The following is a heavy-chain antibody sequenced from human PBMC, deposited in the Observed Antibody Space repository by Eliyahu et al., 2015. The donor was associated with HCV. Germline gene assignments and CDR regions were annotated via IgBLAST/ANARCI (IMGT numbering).Heavy chain of an antibody. CDR3: ARRPKTMVVVTAMPFEY. Sequence: EVQLVQSGAEVKKPGESLRISCKGSGYSFXSYWISWVRQMPGKGLEWMGRIDPSDSYTNYSPSFQGHVTISADKSISTAYLQWSSLKASDTAMYYCARRPKTMVVVTAMPFEYWGQGTLVTVSS. D-gene: IGHD2-21*02. CDR1: GYSFXSYW. V-gene: IGHV5-10-1*03. CDR2: IDPSDSYT. J-gene: IGHJ4*02.